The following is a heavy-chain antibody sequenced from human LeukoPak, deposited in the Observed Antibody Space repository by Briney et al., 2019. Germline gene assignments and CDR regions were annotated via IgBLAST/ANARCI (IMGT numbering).Heavy chain of an antibody. V-gene: IGHV1-46*01. D-gene: IGHD3-22*01. CDR1: GYTFTNYY. Sequence: ASVKVFCKASGYTFTNYYIHWVRQAPGQGLECMGIINPSGGSTSYAQKFQGRVTMTRDMSTSTVYMELSSVTAADTAVYYCARGYDSSGYFAWGQGTLVTVSS. CDR2: INPSGGST. J-gene: IGHJ5*02. CDR3: ARGYDSSGYFA.